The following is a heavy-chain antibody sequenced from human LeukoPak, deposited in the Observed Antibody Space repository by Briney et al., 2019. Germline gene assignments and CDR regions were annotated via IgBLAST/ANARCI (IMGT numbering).Heavy chain of an antibody. Sequence: ASVEVSCKVSGYTLTELSMHWVRQAPGKGLEWMGGFDPEDGETIYAQKFQGRVTMTEDTSTDTAYMELSSLRSEDTAVYYCATDPPDYGDYGFDPWGQGTLVTVSS. V-gene: IGHV1-24*01. CDR3: ATDPPDYGDYGFDP. J-gene: IGHJ5*02. CDR1: GYTLTELS. CDR2: FDPEDGET. D-gene: IGHD4-17*01.